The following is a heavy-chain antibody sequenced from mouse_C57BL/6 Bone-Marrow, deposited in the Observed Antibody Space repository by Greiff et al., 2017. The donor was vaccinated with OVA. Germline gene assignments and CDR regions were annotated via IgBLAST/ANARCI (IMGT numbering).Heavy chain of an antibody. V-gene: IGHV14-1*01. J-gene: IGHJ2*01. CDR3: ARERRLRYFDY. Sequence: EVQLQQSGAELVRPGASVKLSCTASGFNIKDYYMHWVKQRPEQGLEWIGRIDPEDGDTEYAPKFQGKATMTADTSSNTAYLQLSSLPSEDTAVYYCARERRLRYFDYWGQGTTLTVSS. CDR1: GFNIKDYY. D-gene: IGHD3-2*02. CDR2: IDPEDGDT.